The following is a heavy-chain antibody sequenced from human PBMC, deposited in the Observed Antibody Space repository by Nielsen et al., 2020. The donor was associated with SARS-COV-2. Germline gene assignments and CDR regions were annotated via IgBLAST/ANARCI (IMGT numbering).Heavy chain of an antibody. CDR1: GGSISSFY. J-gene: IGHJ4*02. Sequence: SETLSLTCTVSGGSISSFYWNWIRLTPGKGLEWIGYMYNVYNNRRSNYSPSLRSRVTMSLDTSNNQFSLKLDSVTAADTGVYYCARAGPRSLFHFDYWGQGTLVTVSS. CDR2: MYNVYNNRRS. V-gene: IGHV4-4*08. CDR3: ARAGPRSLFHFDY.